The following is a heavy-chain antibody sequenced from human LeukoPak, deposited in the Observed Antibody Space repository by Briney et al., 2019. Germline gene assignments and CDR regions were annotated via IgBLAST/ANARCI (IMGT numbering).Heavy chain of an antibody. Sequence: GGSLRLSCAASGFTFSDYYMSWIRQAPGKGLEWVSYISSSSSYTNYADSVKGRFTISRDNAKNSLYLQMNSLRAEDTAVYYCASKMVRGEVDIWGQGTMVTVSS. D-gene: IGHD3-10*01. V-gene: IGHV3-11*03. J-gene: IGHJ3*02. CDR2: ISSSSSYT. CDR1: GFTFSDYY. CDR3: ASKMVRGEVDI.